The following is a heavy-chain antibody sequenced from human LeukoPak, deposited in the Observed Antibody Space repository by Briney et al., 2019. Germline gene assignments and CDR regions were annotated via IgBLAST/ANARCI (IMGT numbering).Heavy chain of an antibody. V-gene: IGHV3-30-3*01. CDR1: GFPFSNYF. D-gene: IGHD2-21*02. CDR2: IASDGSHT. J-gene: IGHJ3*02. CDR3: ARERQDTVIHSGAFDI. Sequence: GALRLSFAASGFPFSNYFMHWGRPAPGKGLGWVADIASDGSHTFYVESVKGRFTISRDNSKNTLYLQMNSLGPEGTAVYFCARERQDTVIHSGAFDIWGQGTMVTVSS.